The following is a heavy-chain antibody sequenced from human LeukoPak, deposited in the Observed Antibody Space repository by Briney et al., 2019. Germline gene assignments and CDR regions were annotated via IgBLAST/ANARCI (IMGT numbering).Heavy chain of an antibody. CDR1: GFTFSSYW. J-gene: IGHJ4*02. V-gene: IGHV3-15*01. D-gene: IGHD3-10*01. CDR3: TTAETYYYGSGSYSFGDY. Sequence: GGSLRLSCAASGFTFSSYWMSWVRQAPGKGLEWVGRIKSKTDGGTTDYAAPVKGRFTISRDDSKNTLYLQMNSLKTEDTAVYYCTTAETYYYGSGSYSFGDYWGQGTLVTVSS. CDR2: IKSKTDGGTT.